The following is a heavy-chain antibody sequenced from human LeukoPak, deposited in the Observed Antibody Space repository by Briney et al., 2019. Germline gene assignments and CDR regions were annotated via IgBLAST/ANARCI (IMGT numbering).Heavy chain of an antibody. CDR3: ATGYSSSPDY. V-gene: IGHV1-69*04. D-gene: IGHD6-19*01. CDR1: GGTFSSYA. J-gene: IGHJ4*02. CDR2: IIPILGIA. Sequence: SVKVSCKASGGTFSSYAISWVRQAPGQGLEWMGRIIPILGIANYAQKFQGRVTITADKSTSTAYMKLSSLRSEDTAVYYCATGYSSSPDYWGQGTLVTVSS.